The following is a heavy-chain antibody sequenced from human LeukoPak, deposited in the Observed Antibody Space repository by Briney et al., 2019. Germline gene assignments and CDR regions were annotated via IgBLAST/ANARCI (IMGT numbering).Heavy chain of an antibody. D-gene: IGHD5-18*01. CDR1: GGFIHTYN. V-gene: IGHV4-4*07. CDR2: NNVAGNS. CDR3: ASDREYSYGSDLDH. Sequence: SETLSLTCTVSGGFIHTYNWIWIRQPAGKGLEWVGRNNVAGNSYYNPSLKSRVSISVDRPNNRFSLELTSVTAADTAVYYCASDREYSYGSDLDHSGQGILVTVSS. J-gene: IGHJ4*02.